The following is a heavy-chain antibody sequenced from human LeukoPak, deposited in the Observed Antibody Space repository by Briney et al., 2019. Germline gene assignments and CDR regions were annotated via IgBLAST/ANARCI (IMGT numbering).Heavy chain of an antibody. J-gene: IGHJ5*02. Sequence: GGSLRLSCAASGFTFSSYAMHWVRQAPGKGLEWVAVISYDGSNKYYADSAKGRFTISRDNSKNTLYLQMNSLRAEDTAVYYCARDYYGSGSYYTAPWFDPWGQGTLVTVSS. CDR3: ARDYYGSGSYYTAPWFDP. CDR1: GFTFSSYA. CDR2: ISYDGSNK. D-gene: IGHD3-10*01. V-gene: IGHV3-30-3*01.